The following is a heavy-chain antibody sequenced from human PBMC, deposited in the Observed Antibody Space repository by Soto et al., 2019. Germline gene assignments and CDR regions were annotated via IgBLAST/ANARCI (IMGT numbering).Heavy chain of an antibody. CDR2: ISYDGSNK. CDR3: ARCSSSGVGYYDILAGYRRSDY. D-gene: IGHD3-9*01. CDR1: GFTFSSYA. Sequence: QVQLVESGGGVVQPGRSLRLSCAASGFTFSSYAMHWVRQAPGKGLEWVAVISYDGSNKYYADSVKGRFTSSRDNSKIVLYLQLNLLRAEDAAVYYCARCSSSGVGYYDILAGYRRSDYWGQGTLVTVSS. V-gene: IGHV3-30-3*01. J-gene: IGHJ4*02.